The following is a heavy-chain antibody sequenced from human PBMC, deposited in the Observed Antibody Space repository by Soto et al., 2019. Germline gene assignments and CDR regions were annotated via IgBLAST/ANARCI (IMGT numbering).Heavy chain of an antibody. Sequence: SETLSLTCTVSGGSISSSSYYWGWIRQPPGKGLEWIGSIYYSGSTYYNPSLKSRVTISVDTSKNQFSLKLSSVTAADTAVYYCAGHFPPDYYYYMDVWGKGTTVTVSS. J-gene: IGHJ6*03. CDR3: AGHFPPDYYYYMDV. CDR2: IYYSGST. V-gene: IGHV4-39*01. CDR1: GGSISSSSYY.